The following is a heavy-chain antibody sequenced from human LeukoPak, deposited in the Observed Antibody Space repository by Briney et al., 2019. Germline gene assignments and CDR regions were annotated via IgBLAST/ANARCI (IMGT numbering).Heavy chain of an antibody. CDR1: GYTSTSYD. CDR3: ARGLYDFWSGLTSDYYYGMDV. D-gene: IGHD3-3*01. J-gene: IGHJ6*02. V-gene: IGHV1-8*01. Sequence: ASVTVSCKASGYTSTSYDINWVRQATGQGLEWMGWMNPNSGNTSYAQKFQGRVTMTRNTSISTAYMELSSLRSEDTAVYYCARGLYDFWSGLTSDYYYGMDVWGQGTTVTVSS. CDR2: MNPNSGNT.